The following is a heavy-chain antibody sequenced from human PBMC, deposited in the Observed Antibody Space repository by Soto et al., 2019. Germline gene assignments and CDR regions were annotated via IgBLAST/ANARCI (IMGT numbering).Heavy chain of an antibody. D-gene: IGHD1-1*01. CDR3: SRGSQLERDALDI. Sequence: QVQLQESGPGLVKPSQTLSLTCSVSGVSINSGGYYWSWIRHHPGKGLEWIGYIYYTGHNFYNPSLKSRVAMSLDTSKNQFSLKLSSVTAADTAVYYCSRGSQLERDALDIWGQWTMVTVSS. CDR1: GVSINSGGYY. V-gene: IGHV4-31*03. J-gene: IGHJ3*02. CDR2: IYYTGHN.